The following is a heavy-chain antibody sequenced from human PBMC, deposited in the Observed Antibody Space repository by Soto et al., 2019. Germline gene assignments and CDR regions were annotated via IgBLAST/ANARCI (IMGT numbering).Heavy chain of an antibody. CDR1: GASIKTGGYY. J-gene: IGHJ5*02. CDR2: IYYSGTT. Sequence: SETLSLTCTVSGASIKTGGYYWTWIRQHPVKGLEWIGYIYYSGTTYYTPSLESRVTMSVDLSTNQFSLRLTSVTAADTAVYYCARGEPVATLGNWFDPWGQGTLVTVSS. V-gene: IGHV4-31*03. D-gene: IGHD5-12*01. CDR3: ARGEPVATLGNWFDP.